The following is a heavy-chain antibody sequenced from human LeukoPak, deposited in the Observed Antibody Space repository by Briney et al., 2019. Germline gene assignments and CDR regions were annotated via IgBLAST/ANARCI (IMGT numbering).Heavy chain of an antibody. CDR3: ARGFNRGFDP. J-gene: IGHJ5*02. CDR2: ISGSGGST. D-gene: IGHD3-10*01. CDR1: GFTFSSYA. Sequence: QTGGSLRLSCAASGFTFSSYAMSWVRQAPGKGLEWVSAISGSGGSTYYADSVKGRFTISRDNSKNVLHLQMNSLRAEDTAVYYCARGFNRGFDPWGQGTLVIVSS. V-gene: IGHV3-23*01.